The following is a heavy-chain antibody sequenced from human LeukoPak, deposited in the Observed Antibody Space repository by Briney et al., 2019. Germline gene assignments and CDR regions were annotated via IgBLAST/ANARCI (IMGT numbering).Heavy chain of an antibody. CDR1: GGSISSGGYY. Sequence: KPSQTLSLTCTVSGGSISSGGYYWSWIRQHPGKGLEWIGYIYYSGSTYYNPSLKSRVTISVDTSKNQFSLKLSSVTAADTAVYYCARSGYSYGRKTAIDYWGQGTLVTVSS. CDR2: IYYSGST. D-gene: IGHD5-18*01. CDR3: ARSGYSYGRKTAIDY. J-gene: IGHJ4*02. V-gene: IGHV4-31*03.